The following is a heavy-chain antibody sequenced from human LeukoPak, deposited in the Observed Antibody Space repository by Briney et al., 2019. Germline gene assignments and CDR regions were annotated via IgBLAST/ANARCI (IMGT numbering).Heavy chain of an antibody. CDR3: ARDGGYCSSTSCYTDYYYYGMDV. CDR1: GYTFTSYY. D-gene: IGHD2-2*02. V-gene: IGHV1-46*01. CDR2: INPSGGST. Sequence: ASVKVSCKASGYTFTSYYMHWVRQAPGQGLEWMGIINPSGGSTSYAQKFQGRVTMTRDTSTNTVYMELSSLRSEDTAVYYCARDGGYCSSTSCYTDYYYYGMDVWGQGTTVTVSS. J-gene: IGHJ6*02.